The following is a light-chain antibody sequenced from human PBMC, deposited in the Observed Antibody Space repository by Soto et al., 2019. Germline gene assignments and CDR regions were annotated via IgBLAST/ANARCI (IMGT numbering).Light chain of an antibody. CDR3: LQEYNYPLT. CDR2: TAS. J-gene: IGKJ4*01. CDR1: QTISRA. V-gene: IGKV1-6*01. Sequence: IQMTQSPSSLSASVGDRVTITCRASQTISRALNWYQQKPGKPPRLLIYTASNLQSGVPSRFSGSGSGTDFTLTINGLQPEDFAVYYCLQEYNYPLTFGGGTRVEIK.